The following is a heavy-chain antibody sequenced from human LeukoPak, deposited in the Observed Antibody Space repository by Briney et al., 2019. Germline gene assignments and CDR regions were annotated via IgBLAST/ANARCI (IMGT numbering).Heavy chain of an antibody. CDR3: AKGKINHDGAFDA. D-gene: IGHD5-24*01. J-gene: IGHJ3*01. CDR2: ISDSGGST. CDR1: GFSFSSYA. V-gene: IGHV3-23*01. Sequence: PGGSLRLSCAASGFSFSSYAMSWVRQAPGKGLEWVSGISDSGGSTYYADSVKGRFTISRDNSKKQLFLQVDSLRVEDTAVYYCAKGKINHDGAFDAWGQGTRATVSS.